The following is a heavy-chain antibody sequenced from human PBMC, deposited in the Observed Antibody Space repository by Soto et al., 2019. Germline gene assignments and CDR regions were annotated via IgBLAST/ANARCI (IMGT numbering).Heavy chain of an antibody. Sequence: GESLKISCKGSGDNFNRYWIGWVRQMPGKGLEWMGVIYPGDSDTRYSPSLQGQVTISADKSSSAAYLQWSSLQASDTATYYCARSLVNGTYEAFDIWGQGTMVTVSS. J-gene: IGHJ3*02. CDR1: GDNFNRYW. D-gene: IGHD6-13*01. CDR2: IYPGDSDT. CDR3: ARSLVNGTYEAFDI. V-gene: IGHV5-51*01.